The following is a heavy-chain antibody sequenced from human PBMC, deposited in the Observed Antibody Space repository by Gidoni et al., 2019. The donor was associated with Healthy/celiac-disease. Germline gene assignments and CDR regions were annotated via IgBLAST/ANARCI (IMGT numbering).Heavy chain of an antibody. D-gene: IGHD1-7*01. CDR1: GYTFTGYH. CDR2: INRNSGGT. CDR3: ARGELELGHPFDI. Sequence: QVQLVQSGAEVKNTGASVTVSCKTAGYTFTGYHMHWVRQAPGQGLEWRGWINRNSGGTNYAQKFQGRVTITRDSSISSAYMELSRLRSDDTAVYYCARGELELGHPFDIWGQGTMVTVSS. V-gene: IGHV1-2*02. J-gene: IGHJ3*02.